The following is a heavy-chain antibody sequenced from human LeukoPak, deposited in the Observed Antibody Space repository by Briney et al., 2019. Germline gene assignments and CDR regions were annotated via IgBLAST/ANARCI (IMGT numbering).Heavy chain of an antibody. Sequence: PSETLSLTCAVYGGSFSGYYWSWIRQPPGKGLEWIGEINHSGSTNYNPSFKSRVTISVDTSKIQFSLKLSSVTAADTAVYYCARDNDAFDIWGQGTMVTVSS. CDR3: ARDNDAFDI. J-gene: IGHJ3*02. V-gene: IGHV4-34*01. CDR1: GGSFSGYY. CDR2: INHSGST.